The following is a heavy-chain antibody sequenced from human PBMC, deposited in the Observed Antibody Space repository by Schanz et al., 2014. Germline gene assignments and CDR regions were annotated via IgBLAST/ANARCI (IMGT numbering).Heavy chain of an antibody. Sequence: QGQLVESGGEVKKPGSSVKVSCKATGDTFDNFGISWVRQAPGQGPEWIGRFMPFLGITNLAQKFQDRVTMTADKATSTAYMELSGLRSEDTAMYYCARDRWNYEGGIFDIWGQGPMVTVSS. J-gene: IGHJ3*02. D-gene: IGHD1-7*01. CDR1: GDTFDNFG. CDR3: ARDRWNYEGGIFDI. V-gene: IGHV1-69*09. CDR2: FMPFLGIT.